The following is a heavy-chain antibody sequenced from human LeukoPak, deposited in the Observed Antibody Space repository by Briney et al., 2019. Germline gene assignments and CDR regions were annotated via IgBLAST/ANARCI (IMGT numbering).Heavy chain of an antibody. Sequence: PGGSLRLSCAASGFTFNNYAMSWVRRAPGKGLEWVSHVSGSGGATYYADSVKGRFTISRDNSKNTLYLQMNSLRAEDTAVYYCAKRTDVMTGYYNGWGQGTLVTVS. V-gene: IGHV3-23*01. D-gene: IGHD3-9*01. CDR3: AKRTDVMTGYYNG. CDR2: VSGSGGAT. J-gene: IGHJ4*02. CDR1: GFTFNNYA.